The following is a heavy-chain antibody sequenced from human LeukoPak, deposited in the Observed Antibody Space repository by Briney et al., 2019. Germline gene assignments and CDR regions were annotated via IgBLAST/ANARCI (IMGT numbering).Heavy chain of an antibody. CDR1: GFTFSSYA. J-gene: IGHJ4*02. V-gene: IGHV3-23*01. Sequence: GGSLRLSCAASGFTFSSYAMSWVRQAPGKGLEWVSAISGSGGSTYYADSVKGRFTISRDNSKNTLYLQMISLRAEDTAVYYCAKDQGQQLGPFDYWGQGTLVTVSS. CDR3: AKDQGQQLGPFDY. CDR2: ISGSGGST. D-gene: IGHD6-13*01.